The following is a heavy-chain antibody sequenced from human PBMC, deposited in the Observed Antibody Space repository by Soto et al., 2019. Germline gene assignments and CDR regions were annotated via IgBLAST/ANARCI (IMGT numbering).Heavy chain of an antibody. Sequence: QVQLVQSGAEGKKPGSSVKVSCKASGGTFSSYAISWVRQAPGQGLEWMGGIIPIFGTANYAQKFQGRVTITADKSTSTAYMELSSLRSQDTAVYYCARDRVEMATNWQFDYWGQGTLVTVSS. CDR2: IIPIFGTA. V-gene: IGHV1-69*06. CDR3: ARDRVEMATNWQFDY. J-gene: IGHJ4*02. CDR1: GGTFSSYA. D-gene: IGHD5-12*01.